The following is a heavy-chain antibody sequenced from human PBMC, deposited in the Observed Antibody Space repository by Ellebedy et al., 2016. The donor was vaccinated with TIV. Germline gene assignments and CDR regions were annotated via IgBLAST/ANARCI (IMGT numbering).Heavy chain of an antibody. D-gene: IGHD6-6*01. Sequence: GGSLRLXXAASGFTFSSYWMSWVRQAPGKGLEWVANIKQDGSEKYYVDSVKGRFTISRDNAKNSLYLQMNSLRAEDTAVYYCATVYSSSWHYYYYMDVWGKGTTVTVSS. J-gene: IGHJ6*03. V-gene: IGHV3-7*01. CDR1: GFTFSSYW. CDR3: ATVYSSSWHYYYYMDV. CDR2: IKQDGSEK.